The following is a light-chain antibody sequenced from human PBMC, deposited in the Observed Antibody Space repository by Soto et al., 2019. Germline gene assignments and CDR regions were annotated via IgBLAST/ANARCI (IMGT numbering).Light chain of an antibody. CDR1: SSDVGGYNY. V-gene: IGLV2-14*01. J-gene: IGLJ2*01. CDR2: DVS. CDR3: SSYTSSSTLI. Sequence: QSALTQPASVSGSPGQSITISCTGTSSDVGGYNYVSWYQQHPDKAPKLMVYDVSNRPSGVSNRFSGSKSGNTASLTISGLQAEDEADYYCSSYTSSSTLIVGGGTKVTVL.